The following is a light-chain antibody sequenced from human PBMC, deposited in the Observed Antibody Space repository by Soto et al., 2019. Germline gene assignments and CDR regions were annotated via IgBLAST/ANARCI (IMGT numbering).Light chain of an antibody. CDR3: QVWDSSSDLPV. CDR2: YDN. V-gene: IGLV3-21*01. J-gene: IGLJ2*01. CDR1: NVGSET. Sequence: SYELTQSPSVSVAPGKTARIPCGGNNVGSETVHWYQQKPGQAPVLVIFYDNDRPSGIPERFSGSKSGSTATLTISTVEAEDEADYFCQVWDSSSDLPVFGGGTKLT.